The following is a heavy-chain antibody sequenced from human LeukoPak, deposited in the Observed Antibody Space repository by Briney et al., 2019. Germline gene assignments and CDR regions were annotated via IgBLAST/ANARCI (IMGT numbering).Heavy chain of an antibody. D-gene: IGHD3-16*02. J-gene: IGHJ4*02. CDR1: GYTFTSYD. CDR3: ARVAHDYVWGSYRSPFYYFDY. V-gene: IGHV1-8*02. CDR2: MNPNSGNT. Sequence: ASVKVSCKASGYTFTSYDINWVRQATGQGREWMGWMNPNSGNTGYAQKFQGRVTMTRDMSTSTVYMELSSLRSEDTAVYYCARVAHDYVWGSYRSPFYYFDYWGQGTLVTVSS.